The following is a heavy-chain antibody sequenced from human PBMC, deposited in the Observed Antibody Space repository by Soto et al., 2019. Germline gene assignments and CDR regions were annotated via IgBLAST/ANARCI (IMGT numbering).Heavy chain of an antibody. J-gene: IGHJ6*02. CDR2: IGTAGDT. Sequence: GGSLRLSCAASGFTFSSYDMHWVRQATGKGLEWVSAIGTAGDTYYPGSVKGRFTISRENAKNSLYLQMNSLRAEDTAVYYCARLPYYDFWSGPQPYYYYGMDVWGQGTTVTVSS. CDR3: ARLPYYDFWSGPQPYYYYGMDV. CDR1: GFTFSSYD. V-gene: IGHV3-13*01. D-gene: IGHD3-3*01.